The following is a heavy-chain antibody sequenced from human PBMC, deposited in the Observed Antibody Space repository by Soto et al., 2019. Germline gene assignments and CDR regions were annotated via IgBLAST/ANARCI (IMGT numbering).Heavy chain of an antibody. J-gene: IGHJ5*02. V-gene: IGHV4-39*01. CDR1: GGCISSSSYY. Sequence: SXTLSLTFTVSGGCISSSSYYWGWIRQPPGKGLEWIGSIYYSGSTYYNPSLKSRVTISVDTSKNQFSLKLSSVTAADTAVYYCARPDYNVLTSVDPWGQGTLVTVSS. CDR2: IYYSGST. D-gene: IGHD4-4*01. CDR3: ARPDYNVLTSVDP.